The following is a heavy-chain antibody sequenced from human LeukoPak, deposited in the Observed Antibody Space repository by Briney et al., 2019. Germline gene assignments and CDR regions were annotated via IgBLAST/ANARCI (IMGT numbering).Heavy chain of an antibody. CDR1: GGSISSYY. J-gene: IGHJ2*01. D-gene: IGHD3-16*01. CDR2: IYYSGST. V-gene: IGHV4-59*08. Sequence: PSETLSLTCTVSGGSISSYYWSWIRQPPGKGLEWIGYIYYSGSTNYNPSLKSRVTISVDTSKNQFSLKLSSVTAADTAVYYCARRPKSMITSGGVSWYFDLWGRGTLVTVSS. CDR3: ARRPKSMITSGGVSWYFDL.